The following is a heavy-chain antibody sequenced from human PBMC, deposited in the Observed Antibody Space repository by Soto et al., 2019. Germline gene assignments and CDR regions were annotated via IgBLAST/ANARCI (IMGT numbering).Heavy chain of an antibody. V-gene: IGHV3-21*02. J-gene: IGHJ6*03. CDR2: LSSSSTYI. CDR3: EGWGINYGDYRSMDV. D-gene: IGHD2-21*02. CDR1: GFTFSSYN. Sequence: EVQLVESGGGLVKPGGFLRLSCAASGFTFSSYNMNWVRQAPGKGLEWVSSLSSSSTYIYYADSVKGRFTISRDNSKFPLYRKMNSLIVDDTGVYYCEGWGINYGDYRSMDVWGKGTTVTVSS.